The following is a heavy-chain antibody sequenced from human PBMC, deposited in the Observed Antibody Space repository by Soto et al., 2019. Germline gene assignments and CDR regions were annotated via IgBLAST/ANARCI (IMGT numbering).Heavy chain of an antibody. J-gene: IGHJ4*02. CDR3: ARIIGTTSADVDY. CDR1: GFTFSHYW. D-gene: IGHD1-20*01. CDR2: IVSDGSDT. V-gene: IGHV3-74*01. Sequence: GGSLRLSCAVSGFTFSHYWMYWVRQVPGKGLVWVSHIVSDGSDTGYADSVKGRFTISRDNAKSTLYLQMDSLRAEDTAVYFCARIIGTTSADVDYWGQGTLVTVSS.